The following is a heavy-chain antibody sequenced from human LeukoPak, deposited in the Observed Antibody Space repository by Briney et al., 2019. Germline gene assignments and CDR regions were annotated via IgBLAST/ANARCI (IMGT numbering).Heavy chain of an antibody. D-gene: IGHD6-19*01. V-gene: IGHV3-23*01. CDR1: GFTFSSYS. J-gene: IGHJ4*02. CDR2: ISGSGGST. CDR3: AKDKQWLEFDY. Sequence: GGSLRLSCAASGFTFSSYSMNWVRQAPGKGLEWVSAISGSGGSTYYADSVKGRFTISRDNSKNTLYLQMNSLRAEDTAVYYCAKDKQWLEFDYWGQGTLVTVSS.